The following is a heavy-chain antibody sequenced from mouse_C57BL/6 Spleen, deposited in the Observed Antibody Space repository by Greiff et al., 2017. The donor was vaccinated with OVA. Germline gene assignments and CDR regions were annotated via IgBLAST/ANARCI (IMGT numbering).Heavy chain of an antibody. J-gene: IGHJ2*01. CDR1: GYTFTSYW. CDR2: IDPSDSYT. V-gene: IGHV1-59*01. Sequence: QVQLQQPGAELVRPGTSVKLSCKASGYTFTSYWMHWVKQRPGQGLEWIGVIDPSDSYTKYNQKFKGKATLTVDTSSSTAYMQLSSLTSEDSAVYYCTNTKGYFDFWGQGTTLTVSS. D-gene: IGHD5-2*01. CDR3: TNTKGYFDF.